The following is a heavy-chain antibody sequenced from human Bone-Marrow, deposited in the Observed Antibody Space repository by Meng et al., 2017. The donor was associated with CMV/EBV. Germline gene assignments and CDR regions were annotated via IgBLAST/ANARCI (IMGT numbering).Heavy chain of an antibody. D-gene: IGHD6-13*01. V-gene: IGHV3-30-3*01. Sequence: GESLKISCAASGFTFSSYAMHWVRQAPGKGLEWVAVISYDGSNKYYADSVKGRFTISRDNSKNTLYLQMNSLRAEDTAVYYCARGRYSSSWLFWSWFYPLGQGTLVTVSS. CDR1: GFTFSSYA. CDR3: ARGRYSSSWLFWSWFYP. CDR2: ISYDGSNK. J-gene: IGHJ5*02.